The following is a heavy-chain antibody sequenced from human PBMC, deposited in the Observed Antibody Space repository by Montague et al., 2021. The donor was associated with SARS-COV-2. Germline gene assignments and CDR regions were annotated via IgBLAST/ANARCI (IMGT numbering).Heavy chain of an antibody. CDR1: GFTFSSYS. V-gene: IGHV3-48*04. CDR2: ISSSSSTI. CDR3: ARDLRWGYYDILTGYYRPLDY. D-gene: IGHD3-9*01. Sequence: SLRLSCAASGFTFSSYSMNWVRQAPGKGLEWVSYISSSSSTIYYXDSVKGRFTISRDNAKNSLYLQMNSLRAEDTAVYYCARDLRWGYYDILTGYYRPLDYWDQGTLVTVSS. J-gene: IGHJ4*02.